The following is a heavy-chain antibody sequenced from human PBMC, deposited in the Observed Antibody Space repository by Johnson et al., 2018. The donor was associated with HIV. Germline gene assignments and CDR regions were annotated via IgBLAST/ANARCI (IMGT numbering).Heavy chain of an antibody. CDR1: GFTFSSYG. CDR2: ISYDGSNK. CDR3: ARSQPEEYSSSSDAFDI. D-gene: IGHD6-6*01. V-gene: IGHV3-30*03. J-gene: IGHJ3*02. Sequence: QVQLVESGGGVVQPGRSLRLSCAASGFTFSSYGMHWVRQAPGKGLEWVAVISYDGSNKYYADSVKGRFTISRDNSKNTLYLQMNSLRAEDTAVYYCARSQPEEYSSSSDAFDIWGQGTMVTVSS.